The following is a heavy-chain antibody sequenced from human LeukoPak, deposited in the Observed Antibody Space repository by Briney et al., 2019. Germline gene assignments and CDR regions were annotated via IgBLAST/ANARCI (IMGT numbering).Heavy chain of an antibody. CDR2: INPSGGST. CDR1: GYDFTKYA. V-gene: IGHV1-46*01. Sequence: ASVKVSCKASGYDFTKYAVHWVRQAPGQGLEWMGIINPSGGSTTYAQKFQGRVTMTRDMSPSTVYMELSSLRSEDTAVYYCARVSGDYSMPFDYWGQGTLVTVSS. CDR3: ARVSGDYSMPFDY. D-gene: IGHD2/OR15-2a*01. J-gene: IGHJ4*02.